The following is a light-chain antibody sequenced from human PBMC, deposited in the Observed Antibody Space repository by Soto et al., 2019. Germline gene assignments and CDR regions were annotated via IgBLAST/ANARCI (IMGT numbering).Light chain of an antibody. CDR2: GAF. V-gene: IGKV3-11*01. Sequence: ILLTQSQGTLSLSPGERATLSCRAIQSVSGRYLAWYQQKPGQAPRLLIYGAFNRATGIPARFSGSGSGTDFTLTISSLEPEDSAIYYCQQRNIWPPVTFCQGTRLEI. J-gene: IGKJ5*01. CDR3: QQRNIWPPVT. CDR1: QSVSGRY.